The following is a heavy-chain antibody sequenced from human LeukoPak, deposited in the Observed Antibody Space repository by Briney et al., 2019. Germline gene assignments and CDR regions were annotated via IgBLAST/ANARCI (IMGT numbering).Heavy chain of an antibody. CDR3: ARRGPGYSSGWLDY. CDR1: GSFISSYY. V-gene: IGHV4-59*01. D-gene: IGHD6-19*01. CDR2: IYYSGST. J-gene: IGHJ4*02. Sequence: PSETLSLTCTVSGSFISSYYWSWIRQPPGKGLEWIRDIYYSGSTNYNPSLKSRVTISVDTSKNQFSLKLSSVTAADTAVYYCARRGPGYSSGWLDYWGQGTLVTVSS.